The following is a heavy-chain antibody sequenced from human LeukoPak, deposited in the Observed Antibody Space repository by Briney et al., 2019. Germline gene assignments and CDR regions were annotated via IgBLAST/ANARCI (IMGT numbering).Heavy chain of an antibody. CDR1: AFTFSRYA. CDR3: ARDLSRIHLWSNPYFDY. Sequence: GSLRLSCAASAFTFSRYAMHWVRQAPGKGLEWVAVISYDGSNKYYADSVEGRFTISRDNSKNIVYLQMNSLRAEDTAVYYCARDLSRIHLWSNPYFDYWGQGTLVTVSS. CDR2: ISYDGSNK. J-gene: IGHJ4*02. V-gene: IGHV3-30*04. D-gene: IGHD5-18*01.